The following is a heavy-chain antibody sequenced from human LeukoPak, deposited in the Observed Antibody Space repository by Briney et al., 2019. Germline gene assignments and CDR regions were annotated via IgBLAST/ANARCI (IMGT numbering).Heavy chain of an antibody. D-gene: IGHD3-10*01. V-gene: IGHV3-30*03. CDR2: ISYDGSNK. J-gene: IGHJ4*02. CDR3: ARWYYGSGSYFKLDY. CDR1: GFTFSSYG. Sequence: PGRSLRLSCAASGFTFSSYGMHWVRQAPGKGLEWVAVISYDGSNKYYTDSVKGRFTISRDNSKNSVYLQMNSLRAEDTAIYYCARWYYGSGSYFKLDYWGQGTLVTVSS.